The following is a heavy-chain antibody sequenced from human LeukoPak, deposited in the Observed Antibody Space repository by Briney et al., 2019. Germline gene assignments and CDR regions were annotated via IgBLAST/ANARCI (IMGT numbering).Heavy chain of an antibody. D-gene: IGHD6-25*01. CDR1: GASISGSGYY. CDR3: ARDVGFSADNWFDP. J-gene: IGHJ5*02. V-gene: IGHV4-39*07. CDR2: IYYSGST. Sequence: PSETLSLTCAVSGASISGSGYYWGWIRQPPGKGLEWIGSIYYSGSTYYNPSLKSRVTISVDTSKNQFSLKLSSVTAADTAVYYCARDVGFSADNWFDPWGQGTLVTVSS.